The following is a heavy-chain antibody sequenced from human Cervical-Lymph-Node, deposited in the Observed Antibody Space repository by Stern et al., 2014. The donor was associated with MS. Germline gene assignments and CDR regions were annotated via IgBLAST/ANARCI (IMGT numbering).Heavy chain of an antibody. CDR3: AREGEYCSGSRCYPFLDY. D-gene: IGHD2-15*01. J-gene: IGHJ4*02. V-gene: IGHV4-59*01. CDR1: GGSLRSYY. Sequence: QLQLQESGPGLVKPSETLSLTCTVSGGSLRSYYWNWIRQAPGQGLEWLGVIYHTGSVNYNPSLSSRVAMSVDTSKNQFSLTVSSVTAADTAVYYCAREGEYCSGSRCYPFLDYWGQGTLVTVSS. CDR2: IYHTGSV.